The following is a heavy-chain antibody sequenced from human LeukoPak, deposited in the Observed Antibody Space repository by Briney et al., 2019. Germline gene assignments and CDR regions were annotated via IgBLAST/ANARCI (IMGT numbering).Heavy chain of an antibody. CDR1: GFTFSSYE. D-gene: IGHD6-19*01. V-gene: IGHV3-48*03. CDR2: IGSSGSTI. CDR3: ARDSQQWLVPFDY. Sequence: GGSLRLSCAASGFTFSSYEMNWVRQAPGKGLEWVSYIGSSGSTIYYADSVKGRFTISGDNAKNSLYLQMNSLRAEDTAVYYCARDSQQWLVPFDYWGQGTLVTVSS. J-gene: IGHJ4*02.